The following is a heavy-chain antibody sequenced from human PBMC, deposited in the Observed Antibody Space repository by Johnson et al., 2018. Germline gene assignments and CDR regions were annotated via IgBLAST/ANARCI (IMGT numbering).Heavy chain of an antibody. J-gene: IGHJ3*02. CDR1: GFTFSAFA. Sequence: QVQLVQSGGGVVQPGRSLRLSCAASGFTFSAFAMHWLRQAPGKGLEWVAVISYDGSNKYYADSVKDRFTISRDNSKNTLYLQMNSLRAEDTAVYYCARRSSSWVDAFDIWGQGTMVTVSS. CDR2: ISYDGSNK. D-gene: IGHD6-13*01. CDR3: ARRSSSWVDAFDI. V-gene: IGHV3-30-3*01.